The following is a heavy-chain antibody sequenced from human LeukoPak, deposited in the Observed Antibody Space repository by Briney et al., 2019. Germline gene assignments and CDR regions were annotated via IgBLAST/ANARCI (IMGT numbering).Heavy chain of an antibody. J-gene: IGHJ4*02. D-gene: IGHD3-10*01. CDR3: ARGRGGNHFDY. V-gene: IGHV3-7*02. CDR2: IKHDGSET. Sequence: GGSLRLSCATSGFTFSSIWMSWVRQAPGKGLEWVANIKHDGSETNYVDSVKGRFTISRDNAKNSLHLQMNSLRAEDTAVYYCARGRGGNHFDYWGQGTLVTVSS. CDR1: GFTFSSIW.